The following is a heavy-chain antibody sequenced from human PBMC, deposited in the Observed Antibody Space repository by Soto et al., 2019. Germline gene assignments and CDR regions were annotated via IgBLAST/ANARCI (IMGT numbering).Heavy chain of an antibody. V-gene: IGHV3-53*01. Sequence: GSLRLSCAASGFTVSSKYMSWVRQAPGKGLEWVSIIWSAGLIYYADSVRGRFTISRDISKNILYLEMTSLRADDTAVYYCAREAPMDVWGQGTTVTVSS. CDR3: AREAPMDV. CDR2: IWSAGLI. J-gene: IGHJ6*02. CDR1: GFTVSSKY.